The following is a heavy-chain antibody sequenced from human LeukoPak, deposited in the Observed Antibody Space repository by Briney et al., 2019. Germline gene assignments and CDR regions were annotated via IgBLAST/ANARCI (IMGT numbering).Heavy chain of an antibody. J-gene: IGHJ6*03. CDR2: INSDGSTT. Sequence: GGSLRLSCGASGFTFGTYWMHWVRQAPGKGLVWVSGINSDGSTTTYADSVKGRFTISRDNAKNTLYLQMNSLRVEDTAVYYCARSTTHPYYNYMDVWGKGTTVTLSS. D-gene: IGHD4-17*01. CDR3: ARSTTHPYYNYMDV. V-gene: IGHV3-74*01. CDR1: GFTFGTYW.